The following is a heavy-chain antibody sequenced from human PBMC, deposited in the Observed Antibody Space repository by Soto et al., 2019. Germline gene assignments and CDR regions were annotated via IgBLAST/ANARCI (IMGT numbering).Heavy chain of an antibody. V-gene: IGHV3-30*18. Sequence: QVQLVESGGGVVQPGRSLRLSCAASGFTFSSYGMHWVRQAPGKGLEWVAVISYDGSNKYYADSVKGRFTISRDNSKNTLYLQMNSLRAEDTAVYYCAKCVRGVISAGLVDYWGQGTLVTVSS. J-gene: IGHJ4*02. CDR1: GFTFSSYG. D-gene: IGHD3-10*01. CDR3: AKCVRGVISAGLVDY. CDR2: ISYDGSNK.